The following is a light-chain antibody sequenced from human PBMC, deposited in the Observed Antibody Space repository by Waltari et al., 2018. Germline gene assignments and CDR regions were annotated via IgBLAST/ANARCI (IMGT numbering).Light chain of an antibody. V-gene: IGKV4-1*01. CDR2: WAS. CDR1: QSVFYSSNNKNY. CDR3: QQYYSTPLT. Sequence: DIVMTQSPASLAVSLAERATINCKSSQSVFYSSNNKNYLAWYQQKPGQPPKLLIYWASTRESGVPDRFSGSGSGTDFTLTISSLQAEDVAVYYCQQYYSTPLTFGGGTKVEIK. J-gene: IGKJ4*01.